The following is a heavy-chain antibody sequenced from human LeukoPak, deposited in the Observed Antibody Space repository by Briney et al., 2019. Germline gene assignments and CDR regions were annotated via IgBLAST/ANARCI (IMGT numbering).Heavy chain of an antibody. V-gene: IGHV4-30-2*01. CDR3: ARAVVVPAATPLYYYMDV. Sequence: PSQTLSLTCTVSGGSISSGGYYWSWIRQPPGKGLEWIGYIYHSGSTYYNPSLKSRVTISVDRSKNQFSLKLSSVTAADTAVYYCARAVVVPAATPLYYYMDVWGKGTTVTVSS. CDR1: GGSISSGGYY. J-gene: IGHJ6*03. CDR2: IYHSGST. D-gene: IGHD2-2*01.